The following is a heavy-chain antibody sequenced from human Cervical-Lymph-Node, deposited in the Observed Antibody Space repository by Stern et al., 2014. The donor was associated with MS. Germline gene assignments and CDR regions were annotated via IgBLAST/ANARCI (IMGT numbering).Heavy chain of an antibody. CDR3: ARQGNAGISKAYYFYGMDV. D-gene: IGHD1-14*01. V-gene: IGHV5-51*01. J-gene: IGHJ6*02. CDR2: IYPGDSDI. Sequence: EVQLEESGAEVKKPGESLKISCKGSGDTFTNHWIAWVRQMPGKGLEWMGIIYPGDSDIRYSPYFQGQVAISADKSISTAYLQWSGLQASDTAIYFCARQGNAGISKAYYFYGMDVWGQGTTVTVSS. CDR1: GDTFTNHW.